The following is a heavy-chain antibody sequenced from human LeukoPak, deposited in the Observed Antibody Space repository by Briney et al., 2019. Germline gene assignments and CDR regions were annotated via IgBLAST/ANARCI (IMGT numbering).Heavy chain of an antibody. CDR3: ARAVPAYEFDY. J-gene: IGHJ4*02. Sequence: SETLSLTCTVSGGSISSYYWSWIRQPPGKGLEWIGYIYYSGSTNYNPSLKSRVTISVDTSKNQFSLKLSSVTAADTAVYYCARAVPAYEFDYWGQGTLVTVSS. CDR2: IYYSGST. CDR1: GGSISSYY. D-gene: IGHD2-2*01. V-gene: IGHV4-59*01.